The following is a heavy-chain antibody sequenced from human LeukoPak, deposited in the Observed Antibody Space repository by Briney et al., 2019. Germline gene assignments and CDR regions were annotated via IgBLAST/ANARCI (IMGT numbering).Heavy chain of an antibody. J-gene: IGHJ4*02. Sequence: GGSLRLSCAASGFTLSTYWMTWVRQAPGKGLEWVANIKQDGSEKYYVDSVKGRFTISRDNAKNSQFLQMNSLRDEDTAVYYCARSRGLDYWGQGTLVTVSS. CDR1: GFTLSTYW. CDR2: IKQDGSEK. V-gene: IGHV3-7*04. D-gene: IGHD3-16*01. CDR3: ARSRGLDY.